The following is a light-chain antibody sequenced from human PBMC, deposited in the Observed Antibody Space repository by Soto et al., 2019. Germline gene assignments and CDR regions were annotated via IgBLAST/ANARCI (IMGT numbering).Light chain of an antibody. CDR2: DAS. CDR1: QDIDNN. J-gene: IGKJ2*01. CDR3: QQYDDFPYT. Sequence: DIQMTQSPSSLSASVGDRVTITCQASQDIDNNLYWYQQRSGKAPKVLIYDASNLKAGVPSRFTGSGSGTDFTFTISSLQPEDIATYYCQQYDDFPYTFGQGTKLEI. V-gene: IGKV1-33*01.